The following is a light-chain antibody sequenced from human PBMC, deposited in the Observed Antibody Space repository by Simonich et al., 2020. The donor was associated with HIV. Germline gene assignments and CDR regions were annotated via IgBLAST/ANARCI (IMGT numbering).Light chain of an antibody. J-gene: IGKJ5*01. CDR1: QSVSSN. Sequence: EIVMTQSPATLSVSPGERATLSCRASQSVSSNLAWYEQNPGQAPRLLIYGASTRATGIPARVSGSGSGTEFTLTISSMQSEDFAVYYCQQYNYWLITFGQGTRLEIK. CDR2: GAS. CDR3: QQYNYWLIT. V-gene: IGKV3-15*01.